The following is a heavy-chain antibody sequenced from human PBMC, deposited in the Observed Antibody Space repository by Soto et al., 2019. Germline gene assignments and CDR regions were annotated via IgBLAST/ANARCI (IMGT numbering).Heavy chain of an antibody. V-gene: IGHV4-39*01. CDR1: GGSISSSSYY. CDR2: IYYSGST. J-gene: IGHJ3*02. D-gene: IGHD5-18*01. Sequence: QLQLQESGPGLVKPSETLSLTCTVSGGSISSSSYYWGWIRQPPGKGLEWIGSIYYSGSTYYNPSLKSRVTISVDTSKNQCSLKLSSVTAADTAVYYCARPGYSYGPDAFDIWGQGTMVTVSS. CDR3: ARPGYSYGPDAFDI.